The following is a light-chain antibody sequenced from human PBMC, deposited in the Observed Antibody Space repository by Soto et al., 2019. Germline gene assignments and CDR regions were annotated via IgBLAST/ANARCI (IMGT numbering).Light chain of an antibody. V-gene: IGLV2-11*01. CDR2: DVT. CDR3: CSYAGRKRL. Sequence: ALTHPRSVSVSPGQSVTISCTGSSGDVGSYKYVSWYQQQPDRAPRVILYDVTRRPYGVPDRFSGSKSGNTASLNISGLQPEDEADYYCCSYAGRKRLFGGGTKVTVL. J-gene: IGLJ3*02. CDR1: SGDVGSYKY.